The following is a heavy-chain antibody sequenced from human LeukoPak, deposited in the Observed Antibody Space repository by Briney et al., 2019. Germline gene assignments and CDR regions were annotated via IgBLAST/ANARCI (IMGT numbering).Heavy chain of an antibody. D-gene: IGHD6-13*01. CDR2: IYYSGST. Sequence: SETLSLTCTVSGGSTSSYYWSWIRQPPGKGLEWIGYIYYSGSTNYNPSLKSRVTISVDTSKNQFSLKLSSVTAADTAVYYCARAGAYSSSWDGMDVWGQGTTVTVSS. J-gene: IGHJ6*02. CDR3: ARAGAYSSSWDGMDV. CDR1: GGSTSSYY. V-gene: IGHV4-59*01.